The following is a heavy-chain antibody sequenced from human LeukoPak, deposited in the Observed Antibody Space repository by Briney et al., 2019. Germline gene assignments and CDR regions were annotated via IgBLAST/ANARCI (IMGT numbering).Heavy chain of an antibody. Sequence: PLETLSLTCAVYGGSFSGYYWSWIRQPPGKGLEWIGEINHSGSTNYNPSLKSRVTISVDTSKNQFFLKLSSVTAADTAVYYCARFPHRDYYYYYSMDVWGKGTTVTVSS. J-gene: IGHJ6*04. CDR1: GGSFSGYY. V-gene: IGHV4-34*01. CDR2: INHSGST. CDR3: ARFPHRDYYYYYSMDV.